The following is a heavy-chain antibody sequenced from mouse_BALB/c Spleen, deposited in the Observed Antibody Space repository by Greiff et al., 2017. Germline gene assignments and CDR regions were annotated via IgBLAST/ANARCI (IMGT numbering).Heavy chain of an antibody. CDR2: ISSGSSTI. Sequence: DVQLQESGGGLVQPGGSRKLSCAASGFTFSSFGMHWVRQAPEKGLEWVAYISSGSSTIYYADTVKGRFTISRDNPKNTLFLQMTSLRSEDTAMYYCAREGGSYGYFDYWGQGTTLTVSS. CDR3: AREGGSYGYFDY. J-gene: IGHJ2*01. V-gene: IGHV5-17*02. CDR1: GFTFSSFG. D-gene: IGHD1-1*02.